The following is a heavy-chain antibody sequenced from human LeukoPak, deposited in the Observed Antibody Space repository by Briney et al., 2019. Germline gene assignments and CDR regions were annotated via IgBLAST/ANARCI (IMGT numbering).Heavy chain of an antibody. Sequence: PSETLCLSCAVSGYSISSGYIWGWSRQPPGKGLGGFWIIYNGGSTYYNPSLKSRVTISVDTSKNPFSLKMSTVTAADTAVYYCARARVRLRAFDIWGQGTMVTVSS. CDR2: IYNGGST. V-gene: IGHV4-38-2*01. CDR3: ARARVRLRAFDI. CDR1: GYSISSGYI. D-gene: IGHD5-12*01. J-gene: IGHJ3*02.